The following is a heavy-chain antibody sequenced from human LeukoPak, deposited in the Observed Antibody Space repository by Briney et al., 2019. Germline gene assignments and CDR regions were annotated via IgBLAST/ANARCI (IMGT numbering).Heavy chain of an antibody. CDR3: ARDGSGRNYNWFDP. J-gene: IGHJ5*02. D-gene: IGHD3-10*01. V-gene: IGHV1-2*02. CDR2: INPNSGGT. CDR1: GYTFTGYY. Sequence: ASVKVSCKASGYTFTGYYMHWVRQAPGQGLEWMGWINPNSGGTNYAQKFQGRVTMTRDTSISTAYMELRSLRSDDTAVYYCARDGSGRNYNWFDPWGQGTLVTVSS.